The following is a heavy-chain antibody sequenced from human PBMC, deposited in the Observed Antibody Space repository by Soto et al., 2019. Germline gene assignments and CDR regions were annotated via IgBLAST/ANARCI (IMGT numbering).Heavy chain of an antibody. CDR2: IWYDGSKK. CDR1: GFTFSSFG. Sequence: QVQVVESGGGVVQPGRSLRLSCAASGFTFSSFGMHWVRQAPGKGLEWVSLIWYDGSKKSYGDSVKGRFTISRDNSRNTVYLQMNSLRADATAVYYFARDASYYSLWSGYYPSRNGMDVWGQGTTVTVSS. V-gene: IGHV3-33*01. D-gene: IGHD3-3*01. J-gene: IGHJ6*02. CDR3: ARDASYYSLWSGYYPSRNGMDV.